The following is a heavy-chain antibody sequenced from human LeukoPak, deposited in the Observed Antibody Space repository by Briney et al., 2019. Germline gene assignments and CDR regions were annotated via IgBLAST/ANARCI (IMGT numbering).Heavy chain of an antibody. J-gene: IGHJ4*02. D-gene: IGHD2-21*02. CDR1: GFTVSSNY. CDR3: ARDYCGGDCYPFDY. Sequence: GGSLRLSCAASGFTVSSNYMSWVRQAPGKGLEWVSVIYSGGSTYYADSVKGRFTISRDNSKNTLYLQMNSLRAEDTALYYCARDYCGGDCYPFDYWGQGTLVTVSS. V-gene: IGHV3-53*05. CDR2: IYSGGST.